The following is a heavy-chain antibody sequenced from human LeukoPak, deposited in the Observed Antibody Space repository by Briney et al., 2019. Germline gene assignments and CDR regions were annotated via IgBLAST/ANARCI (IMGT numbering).Heavy chain of an antibody. Sequence: PSETLSLTCTVSGGSISNYYWSWIRQPPGKGLGWIGYIYYSGSTNYNPSLKSRVTISVDTSKNQFSLKLTSVTAADTAVYYCARGIYCSTLTCSYFFDYWGQGTLVTVSS. CDR2: IYYSGST. D-gene: IGHD2-2*01. CDR3: ARGIYCSTLTCSYFFDY. CDR1: GGSISNYY. J-gene: IGHJ4*02. V-gene: IGHV4-59*01.